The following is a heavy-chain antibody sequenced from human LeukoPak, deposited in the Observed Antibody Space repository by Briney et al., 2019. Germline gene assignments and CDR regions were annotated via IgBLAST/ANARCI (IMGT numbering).Heavy chain of an antibody. D-gene: IGHD3-16*01. Sequence: GESLEISCKASGYTFTNYWIGWVRQMPGKGLEWIGIIYPGDSDTRYSPSFRGQVIVSADKPIRTAYLQWTSLKASDTAMYYCARHTGEGSHFQHWGQGSLVTVSS. J-gene: IGHJ1*01. CDR2: IYPGDSDT. V-gene: IGHV5-51*01. CDR3: ARHTGEGSHFQH. CDR1: GYTFTNYW.